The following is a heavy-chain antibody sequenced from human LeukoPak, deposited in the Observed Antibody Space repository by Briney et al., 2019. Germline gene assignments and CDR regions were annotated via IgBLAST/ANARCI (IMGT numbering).Heavy chain of an antibody. D-gene: IGHD5-18*01. V-gene: IGHV3-33*01. CDR3: ARDEGVYNYGTSFDY. CDR1: GFTFSTYD. J-gene: IGHJ4*02. CDR2: IWYDGSNK. Sequence: GGSLRLSCAASGFTFSTYDIHWVRQAPGKGLEWVAVIWYDGSNKYYADSVKGRFTISRDNSENTLYLQMNSLRAEDTAVCYCARDEGVYNYGTSFDYWGQGTLVTVSS.